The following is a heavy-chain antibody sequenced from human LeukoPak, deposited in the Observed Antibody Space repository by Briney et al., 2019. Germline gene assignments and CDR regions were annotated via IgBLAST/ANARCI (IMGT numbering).Heavy chain of an antibody. CDR3: AKDKGTMVRGVYAFDI. V-gene: IGHV3-9*01. D-gene: IGHD3-10*01. CDR1: GFTFSSYW. CDR2: ISWNSGSI. Sequence: PGGSLRLSCAASGFTFSSYWMHWVRQAPRKGLEWVSGISWNSGSIGYADSVKGRFTISRDNAKNSLYLQMNSLRAEDTALYYCAKDKGTMVRGVYAFDIWGQGTMVTVSS. J-gene: IGHJ3*02.